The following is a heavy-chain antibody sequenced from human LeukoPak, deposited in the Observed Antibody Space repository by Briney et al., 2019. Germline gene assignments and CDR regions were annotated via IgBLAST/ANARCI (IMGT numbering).Heavy chain of an antibody. CDR2: INWNGGST. CDR3: ARDDCSGGSCYFDY. D-gene: IGHD2-15*01. J-gene: IGHJ4*02. CDR1: GFTFDDYG. Sequence: GGSLRLSCAASGFTFDDYGMSWVRQAPAKGREWVSGINWNGGSTGYADSVKGRFTISRDNAKNSLYLQMNSLRAEDTALYYCARDDCSGGSCYFDYWGQGTLVTVSS. V-gene: IGHV3-20*04.